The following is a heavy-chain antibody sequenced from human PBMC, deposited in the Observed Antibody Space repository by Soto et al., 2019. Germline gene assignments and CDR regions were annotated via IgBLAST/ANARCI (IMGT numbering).Heavy chain of an antibody. V-gene: IGHV4-31*03. CDR1: GGSISSGGYY. Sequence: QVQLQESGPGLVKPSQTLSLTCTVSGGSISSGGYYWSWIRKHPGKGLEWIGYIYYSGSTYYNPSLKKRVTSSAKTSKNPVSLKLSSVPAAHRAEYDWATTDSGYADYLDVWGKGTKVTVPS. CDR2: IYYSGST. D-gene: IGHD5-12*01. CDR3: ATTDSGYADYLDV. J-gene: IGHJ6*03.